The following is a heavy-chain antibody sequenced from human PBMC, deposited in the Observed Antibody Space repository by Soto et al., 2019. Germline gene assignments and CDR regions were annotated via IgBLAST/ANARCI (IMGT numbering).Heavy chain of an antibody. J-gene: IGHJ4*02. CDR2: MWYDGSHK. V-gene: IGHV3-33*01. CDR3: ARDGWVVVAGLDY. Sequence: QVQLVESGGGVVQPGRSLRLSCAASGFTFSTYGMHWVRQAPGTGLEWVAGMWYDGSHKYYADSVKGRFTISRTNSKTTLYLQMNSLRAEDTAVYYCARDGWVVVAGLDYWGQGTLVTVSS. D-gene: IGHD2-15*01. CDR1: GFTFSTYG.